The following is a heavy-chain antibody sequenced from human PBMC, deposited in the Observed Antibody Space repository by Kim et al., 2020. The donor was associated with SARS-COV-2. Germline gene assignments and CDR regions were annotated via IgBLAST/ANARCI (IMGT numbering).Heavy chain of an antibody. CDR3: ARDLVSIWFGELLSTFDY. D-gene: IGHD3-10*01. Sequence: SETLSLTCTVSGGSISSSSYYWGWIRQPPGKGLEWIGSIYYSGSTYYNPSLKSRVTISVDTSKNQFSLKLSSVTAADTAVYYCARDLVSIWFGELLSTFDYWGQGTLVTVSS. CDR1: GGSISSSSYY. CDR2: IYYSGST. J-gene: IGHJ4*02. V-gene: IGHV4-39*07.